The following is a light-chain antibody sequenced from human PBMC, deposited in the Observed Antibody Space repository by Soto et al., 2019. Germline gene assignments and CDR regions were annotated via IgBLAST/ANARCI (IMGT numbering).Light chain of an antibody. J-gene: IGKJ1*01. V-gene: IGKV1-5*03. CDR2: QAS. CDR1: RSLQTW. Sequence: IQMTQSPSTLSASVGDRVTITCRASRSLQTWLAWYQQKPGQAPKLLMYQASSLESGVPSRFSGSGSGTEFTLTISSLQPDDVATYYCQQYTCLWTFGPWTKVEI. CDR3: QQYTCLWT.